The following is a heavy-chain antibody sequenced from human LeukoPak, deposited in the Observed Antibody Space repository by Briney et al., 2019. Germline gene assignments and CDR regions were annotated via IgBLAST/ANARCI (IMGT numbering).Heavy chain of an antibody. J-gene: IGHJ4*02. V-gene: IGHV4-59*01. CDR1: GGSISSYY. Sequence: PSETLSLTCTVSGGSISSYYWSWIRQPPGKGLEWIGYIYYSGSTNYNPSLKSRVTISVDTSKNQFSLKLSSVTAADTAVYYCARALVPYGTIFPYYFDYWGQGTLVTVSS. CDR3: ARALVPYGTIFPYYFDY. CDR2: IYYSGST. D-gene: IGHD2/OR15-2a*01.